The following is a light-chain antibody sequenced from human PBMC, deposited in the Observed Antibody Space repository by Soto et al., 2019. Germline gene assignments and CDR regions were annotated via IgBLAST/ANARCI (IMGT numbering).Light chain of an antibody. V-gene: IGKV1-5*03. Sequence: DIQMTQSPSTLSASVGDRVTITCRASQSISSWLAWYQLKPGKAPNLLIYKASSLESGVPSRFSGSGSGTEFTLTISSLQPDDFATYYCQRYSSYPLTFGGGTKVEIK. CDR2: KAS. CDR1: QSISSW. CDR3: QRYSSYPLT. J-gene: IGKJ4*01.